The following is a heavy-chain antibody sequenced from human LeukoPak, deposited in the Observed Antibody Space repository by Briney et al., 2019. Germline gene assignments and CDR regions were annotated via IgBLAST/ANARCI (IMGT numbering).Heavy chain of an antibody. CDR3: AKDIGYSYGYGLDY. Sequence: GRSLRLSCAASGFTFDDYAMHWARQAPGKGLEWVSGISWNSGGIGYADSVKGRFTISRDNAKNSLYLQMNSLRAEDMALYFCAKDIGYSYGYGLDYWGQGTLVTVSS. CDR1: GFTFDDYA. J-gene: IGHJ4*02. D-gene: IGHD5-18*01. CDR2: ISWNSGGI. V-gene: IGHV3-9*03.